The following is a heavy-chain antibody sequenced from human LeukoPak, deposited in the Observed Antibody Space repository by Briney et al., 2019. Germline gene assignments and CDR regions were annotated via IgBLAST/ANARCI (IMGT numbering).Heavy chain of an antibody. Sequence: GGSLRLSCAASGFNFNDAAMTWVRQAPGKGLEWVSLIASSGRSTYYADSVKGRFTISRDNSRNTLYLQMNSLRAEDTAVYYCAKDGYCSGGRCYSDDWGQGALVTVSS. CDR2: IASSGRST. CDR3: AKDGYCSGGRCYSDD. V-gene: IGHV3-23*01. J-gene: IGHJ4*02. D-gene: IGHD2-15*01. CDR1: GFNFNDAA.